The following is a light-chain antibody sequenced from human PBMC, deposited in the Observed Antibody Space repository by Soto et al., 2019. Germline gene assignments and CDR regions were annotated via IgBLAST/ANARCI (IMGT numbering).Light chain of an antibody. CDR1: HSVSSSY. V-gene: IGKV3-20*01. J-gene: IGKJ2*01. Sequence: EIVLTQSPGTLSLSPGERATLSCRASHSVSSSYLAWYQQKPGQAPRRLIYGASSRATGIPNRFSGSGSGTDFTLNISRLEPEDFAVYYCQQYGSSPPRYTFGQGTKLEIK. CDR3: QQYGSSPPRYT. CDR2: GAS.